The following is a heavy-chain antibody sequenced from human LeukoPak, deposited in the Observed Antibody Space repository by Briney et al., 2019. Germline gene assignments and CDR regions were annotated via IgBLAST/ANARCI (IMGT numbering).Heavy chain of an antibody. Sequence: GASVKVSCKASGGTFSSYAISWVRQAPGQGREWMGGIIPIFGTANYAQKFQGRVTITADESTSTAYMELSSLRSEDTAVYYCARGLSFLNRHIVVVTKNKGHYYYYYMDVWGKGTTVTVSS. D-gene: IGHD2-21*02. CDR2: IIPIFGTA. V-gene: IGHV1-69*13. CDR1: GGTFSSYA. J-gene: IGHJ6*03. CDR3: ARGLSFLNRHIVVVTKNKGHYYYYYMDV.